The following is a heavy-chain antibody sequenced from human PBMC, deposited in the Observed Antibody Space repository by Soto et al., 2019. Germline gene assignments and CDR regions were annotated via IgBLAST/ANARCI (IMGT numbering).Heavy chain of an antibody. Sequence: SVKFSCRASGYTFTNYDINWVRQATGQGLGWMGWMSPKSGSRGNAQKFQGRVTMTTDSSISTAYMELSGLRSEDTAVYFCGREGRDVYSHYYYYGMDVWGQGTTVTVSS. CDR1: GYTFTNYD. CDR3: GREGRDVYSHYYYYGMDV. CDR2: MSPKSGSR. D-gene: IGHD1-26*01. J-gene: IGHJ6*02. V-gene: IGHV1-8*01.